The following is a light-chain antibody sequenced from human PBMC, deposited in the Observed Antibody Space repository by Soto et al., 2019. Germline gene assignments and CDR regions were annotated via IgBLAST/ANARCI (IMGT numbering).Light chain of an antibody. CDR1: QSLSSSY. V-gene: IGKV3-20*01. CDR3: QQFATSPLT. Sequence: ENVLTHSPGTLSLSPGERATLSFSSSQSLSSSYLAWYQQKPGQAPRLLIYGASSRATGIPDRFSGSGSGTDFTLTISRLEPEDFAVYYCQQFATSPLTFGGGTKVDIK. J-gene: IGKJ4*01. CDR2: GAS.